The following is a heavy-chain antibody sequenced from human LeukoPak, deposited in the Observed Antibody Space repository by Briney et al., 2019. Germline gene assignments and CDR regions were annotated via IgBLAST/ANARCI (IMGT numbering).Heavy chain of an antibody. CDR3: ARHDFWSGYRDYFDY. CDR1: GGSISSSSYY. CDR2: IYCSGST. D-gene: IGHD3-3*01. J-gene: IGHJ4*02. Sequence: PSETLSLTCTVSGGSISSSSYYWGWIRQPPGKGLEWIGSIYCSGSTYYNPSLKSRVTISVDTSKNQFSLKLSSVTAADTAVYYCARHDFWSGYRDYFDYWGQGTLVTVSS. V-gene: IGHV4-39*01.